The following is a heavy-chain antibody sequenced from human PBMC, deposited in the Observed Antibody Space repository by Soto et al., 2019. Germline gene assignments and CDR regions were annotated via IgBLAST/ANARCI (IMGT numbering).Heavy chain of an antibody. CDR1: GFTFTSSA. J-gene: IGHJ6*02. V-gene: IGHV1-58*01. D-gene: IGHD4-17*01. CDR3: AAEGTVTTGMDV. CDR2: IVVGSGNT. Sequence: ASVKVSCKASGFTFTSSAVQWVRQARGQRLEWIGWIVVGSGNTNYAQKFQERVTITRDMSTSTAYMELSSLRSEDTAVYYYAAEGTVTTGMDVWGQGTTVTVSS.